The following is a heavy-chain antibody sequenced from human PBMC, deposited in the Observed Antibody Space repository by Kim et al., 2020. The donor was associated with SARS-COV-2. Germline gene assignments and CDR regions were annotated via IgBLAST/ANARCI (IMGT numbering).Heavy chain of an antibody. Sequence: GGSLRLSCAAYGFTVSSNYMSWVRQAPGKGLEWVSVSNSGGSTYYADSVKGRFTISRDTSKNTLYLQMNSLRAEDTAVYYCARDRADSTRSLYYFDYWGQGPMVTVSP. V-gene: IGHV3-53*01. CDR1: GFTVSSNY. CDR3: ARDRADSTRSLYYFDY. J-gene: IGHJ4*02. CDR2: SNSGGST. D-gene: IGHD6-13*01.